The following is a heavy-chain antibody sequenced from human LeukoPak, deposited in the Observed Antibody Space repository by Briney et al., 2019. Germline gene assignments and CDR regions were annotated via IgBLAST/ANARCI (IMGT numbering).Heavy chain of an antibody. J-gene: IGHJ6*02. CDR3: ARSRCSSTSCYSYGMDV. CDR2: VYYSGST. Sequence: SETLSLTCTVSGGSISSYYWSWIRQPPGKGLEWIGYVYYSGSTNYNPSLKSRVTISVDTSKNQFSLKLSSVTAADTAEYYCARSRCSSTSCYSYGMDVWGQGTTVTVSS. D-gene: IGHD2-2*01. CDR1: GGSISSYY. V-gene: IGHV4-59*01.